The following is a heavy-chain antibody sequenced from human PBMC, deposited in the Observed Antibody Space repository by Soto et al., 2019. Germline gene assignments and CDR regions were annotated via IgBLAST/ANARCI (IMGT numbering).Heavy chain of an antibody. CDR3: AASSRTTNFRYYYYGMDV. D-gene: IGHD1-7*01. CDR2: IVVGSGNT. V-gene: IGHV1-58*01. J-gene: IGHJ6*02. Sequence: GASVKVSCKASGFTFTSSAVQWVRQARGQRLEWIGWIVVGSGNTNYAQKFQERVTITRDMSTSTAYMELSSLRSEDTAVYYCAASSRTTNFRYYYYGMDVWGQGTTGTVSS. CDR1: GFTFTSSA.